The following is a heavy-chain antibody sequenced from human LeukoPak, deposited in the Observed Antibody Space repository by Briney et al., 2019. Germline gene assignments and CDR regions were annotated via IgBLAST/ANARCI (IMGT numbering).Heavy chain of an antibody. J-gene: IGHJ4*02. CDR3: ARDGNSSGWYADY. CDR2: IIPILGIA. Sequence: SVKVSCKASGGTFSSYTISWVRQAPGQGLEWMGRIIPILGIANYAQKFQGRVTITADKSTSTAYMELSSLRSEDTVVYYCARDGNSSGWYADYWGQGTLVTVSS. V-gene: IGHV1-69*04. CDR1: GGTFSSYT. D-gene: IGHD6-19*01.